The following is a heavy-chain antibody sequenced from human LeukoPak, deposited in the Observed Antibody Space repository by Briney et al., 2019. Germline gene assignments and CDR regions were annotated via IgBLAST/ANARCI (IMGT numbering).Heavy chain of an antibody. CDR2: VSYDGSHT. CDR1: GFTFSSYD. Sequence: GGSLRLSCAASGFTFSSYDMYWVRQTPGKGLEWVAVVSYDGSHTYYADSVRGRFTISRDNSKNTLFLQMNSLRAEDTAVYYCARQDYSSSWDYWGQGTLVTVSS. J-gene: IGHJ4*02. D-gene: IGHD6-13*01. V-gene: IGHV3-30-3*01. CDR3: ARQDYSSSWDY.